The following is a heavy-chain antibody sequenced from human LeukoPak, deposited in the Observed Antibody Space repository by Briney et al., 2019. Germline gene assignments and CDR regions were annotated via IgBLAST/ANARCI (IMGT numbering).Heavy chain of an antibody. CDR2: ISWNSGSI. CDR1: GFTFDDYA. D-gene: IGHD6-13*01. CDR3: AKAGIAAAYYFDY. Sequence: GGSLSLSWAPSGFTFDDYAMHWVRQAPGKGLEWVSGISWNSGSIGYADSVKGRFTISRDNAKNSLYLQMNSLRAEDMALYYCAKAGIAAAYYFDYWGQGTLVTVSS. J-gene: IGHJ4*02. V-gene: IGHV3-9*03.